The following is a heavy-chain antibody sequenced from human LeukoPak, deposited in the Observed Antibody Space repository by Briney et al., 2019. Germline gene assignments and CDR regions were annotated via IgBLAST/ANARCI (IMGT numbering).Heavy chain of an antibody. Sequence: SETLSLTCSVSGGSIGRYWWSWIRQPPGKGLEWIGYIYSTGSTNCNPSLKSRVTISLDMSKNRLSLKLSSVSATDTAVYYCVSPRGFSYGYFDYWGQGTLVTVSS. CDR1: GGSIGRYW. D-gene: IGHD5-18*01. CDR2: IYSTGST. V-gene: IGHV4-59*08. CDR3: VSPRGFSYGYFDY. J-gene: IGHJ4*02.